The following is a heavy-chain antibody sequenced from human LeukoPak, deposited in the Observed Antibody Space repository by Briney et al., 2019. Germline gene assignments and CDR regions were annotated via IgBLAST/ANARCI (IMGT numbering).Heavy chain of an antibody. CDR1: GYTLTELS. CDR3: ARGTEGLDAFDI. V-gene: IGHV1-24*01. D-gene: IGHD2-2*01. CDR2: FDPEDGET. J-gene: IGHJ3*02. Sequence: ASVKVSCKVSGYTLTELSMHWVRQAPGKGLEWMGGFDPEDGETIYAQKFQGRVTMTEDTSTDTAYMELSSLRSEDTAVYYCARGTEGLDAFDIWGQGTMVTVSS.